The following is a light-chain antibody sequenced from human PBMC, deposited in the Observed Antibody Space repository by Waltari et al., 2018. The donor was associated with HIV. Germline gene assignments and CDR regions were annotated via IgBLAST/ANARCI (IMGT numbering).Light chain of an antibody. CDR3: QSYDSSLSGVV. Sequence: QSVLTHPPSLSGAPGQRVTISCSGHSANLGAGYGVPWYRQLPGTAPKLLIYVDNDRPSWVLDRFSGSVSSTSASLGVTGLQAEYEADYYCQSYDSSLSGVVFGGGTNLTVL. V-gene: IGLV1-40*01. CDR2: VDN. J-gene: IGLJ2*01. CDR1: SANLGAGYG.